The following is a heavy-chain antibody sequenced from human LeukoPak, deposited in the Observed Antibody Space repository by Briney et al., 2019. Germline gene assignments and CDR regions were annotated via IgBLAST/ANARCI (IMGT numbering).Heavy chain of an antibody. D-gene: IGHD6-6*01. CDR1: GGSISSSSYY. J-gene: IGHJ4*02. Sequence: SETLSLTCTVSGGSISSSSYYWGWIRQPPGKGLEWIGSIYYSGSTYYNPSLKSRVTISVDTSKNQFSLKLSSVTAADTAVYYYARRTLAQLVFYFDYWGQGTLVTVSS. V-gene: IGHV4-39*01. CDR2: IYYSGST. CDR3: ARRTLAQLVFYFDY.